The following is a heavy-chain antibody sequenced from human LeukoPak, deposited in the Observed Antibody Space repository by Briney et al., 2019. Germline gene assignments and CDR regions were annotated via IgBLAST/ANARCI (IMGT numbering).Heavy chain of an antibody. Sequence: GGSLRLSCAASGFTFSSYAMHWVRQAPGKGLEYVSAISSNGGSTYYANSVKGRFTISRDNSKNTLYLQMGSLRAEDMAVYYCASPGGYYYDSSGYYYDQHWGQGTLVTVSS. CDR1: GFTFSSYA. D-gene: IGHD3-22*01. CDR2: ISSNGGST. V-gene: IGHV3-64*01. CDR3: ASPGGYYYDSSGYYYDQH. J-gene: IGHJ1*01.